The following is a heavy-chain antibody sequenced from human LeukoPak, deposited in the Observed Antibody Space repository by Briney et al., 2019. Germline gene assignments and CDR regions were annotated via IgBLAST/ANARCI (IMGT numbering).Heavy chain of an antibody. J-gene: IGHJ4*02. CDR1: GGSISSYY. Sequence: SETLSLTCTDSGGSISSYYWSWIRQPPGKGLEWIGYIYYSGSTNYNPSLKSRVTISVDTSKNQFSLKLSSVTAADTAVYYCARAPGQGATFFDYWGQGTLVTVSS. CDR2: IYYSGST. D-gene: IGHD1-26*01. CDR3: ARAPGQGATFFDY. V-gene: IGHV4-59*01.